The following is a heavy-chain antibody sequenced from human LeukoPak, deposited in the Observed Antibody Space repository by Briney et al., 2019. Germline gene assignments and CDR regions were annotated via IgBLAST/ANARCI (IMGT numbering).Heavy chain of an antibody. CDR3: AREPTVSGSYYGYYYMDV. J-gene: IGHJ6*03. D-gene: IGHD3-10*01. Sequence: SQTLSLTCAISGDSVSSNSAAWNWIRQSPSRGLEWLGRTYYRSKWYNDYAVSVESRITINPDTSKNQFSLQLNSVTPEDTAVYYCAREPTVSGSYYGYYYMDVWGKGTTVTVSS. CDR2: TYYRSKWYN. CDR1: GDSVSSNSAA. V-gene: IGHV6-1*01.